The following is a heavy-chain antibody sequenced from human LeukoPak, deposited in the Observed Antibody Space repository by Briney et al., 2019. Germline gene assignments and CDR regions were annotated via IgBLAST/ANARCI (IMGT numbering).Heavy chain of an antibody. D-gene: IGHD3-10*01. CDR1: GFTFSSYA. CDR3: AKDQVTMVRGVIINPSDY. Sequence: GGSLRLSCAASGFTFSSYAMSWVRQAPGKGLEWVSAISGSGGSTYYADSVKGRFTISRDNSKNTLYLQMNSLRAEDTAVYYCAKDQVTMVRGVIINPSDYWDQGTLVTVSS. V-gene: IGHV3-23*01. CDR2: ISGSGGST. J-gene: IGHJ4*02.